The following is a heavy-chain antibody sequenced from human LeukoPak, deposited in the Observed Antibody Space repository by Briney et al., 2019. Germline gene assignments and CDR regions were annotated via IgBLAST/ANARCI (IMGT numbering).Heavy chain of an antibody. CDR1: GGSISSGSYY. CDR3: ARGYCSGGSCSLDY. D-gene: IGHD2-15*01. CDR2: IYTSGST. Sequence: SETLSLTCTVSGGSISSGSYYWSWIRQPAGKGLEWIGRIYTSGSTNYNPSLKSRVTISVDTSKNQFSLKLSSVTAADTAVYYCARGYCSGGSCSLDYWGQGTLVTVSS. V-gene: IGHV4-61*02. J-gene: IGHJ4*02.